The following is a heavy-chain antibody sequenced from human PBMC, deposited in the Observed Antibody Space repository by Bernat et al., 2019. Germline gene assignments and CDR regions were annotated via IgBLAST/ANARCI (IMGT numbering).Heavy chain of an antibody. J-gene: IGHJ4*02. CDR1: GFTFSSYA. Sequence: QVQLVESGGGVVQPGRSLRLSCAASGFTFSSYAMHWVRQAPGKGLEWVAVISYDGSNKYYADSVKGRFTISRDNSKNMLYLQMNSLRAEDTAVYYCARAEDSSSCYDYWGQGTLVTVSS. CDR3: ARAEDSSSCYDY. V-gene: IGHV3-30-3*01. D-gene: IGHD6-13*01. CDR2: ISYDGSNK.